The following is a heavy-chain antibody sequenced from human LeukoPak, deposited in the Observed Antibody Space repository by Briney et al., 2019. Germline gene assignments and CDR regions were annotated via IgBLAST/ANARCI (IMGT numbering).Heavy chain of an antibody. Sequence: ASVKVSCKASGYTFTSYAMNWVRQAPGQGLEWMGWINTNTGNLTYAQGFTGRFVFSLDTSVSTAYLQISSLKAEDTAVYYCAREGGLYSSSSSWGLFDYWGQGTLVTVSS. CDR3: AREGGLYSSSSSWGLFDY. CDR1: GYTFTSYA. CDR2: INTNTGNL. V-gene: IGHV7-4-1*02. D-gene: IGHD6-6*01. J-gene: IGHJ4*02.